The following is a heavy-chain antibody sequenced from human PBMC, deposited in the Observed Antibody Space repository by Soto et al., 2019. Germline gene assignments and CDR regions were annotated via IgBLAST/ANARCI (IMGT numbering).Heavy chain of an antibody. CDR1: GFTFTSFG. D-gene: IGHD6-13*01. V-gene: IGHV3-30*03. CDR2: VSYDGIDE. J-gene: IGHJ2*01. CDR3: ARIIAAAGGRRYFDL. Sequence: PGGSLRLSCAASGFTFTSFGIHWVRQAPGKGLEWVAVVSYDGIDENYADSVKGRFSISRDNAKNSLYLQMNSLRAEDTAVYYCARIIAAAGGRRYFDLWGRGTLVTVSS.